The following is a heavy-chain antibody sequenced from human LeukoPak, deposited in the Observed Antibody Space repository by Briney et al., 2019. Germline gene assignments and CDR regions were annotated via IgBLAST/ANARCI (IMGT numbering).Heavy chain of an antibody. Sequence: ASVKVSCKASGGTFSSYTISWVRQAPGQGLEWMGRIIPILGIANYAQKFQGRVTITADKSTSTAYMELSSLRSEDTAVYYCAKSYDFLSEFDPWGQGTLVTVSS. D-gene: IGHD3-3*01. J-gene: IGHJ5*02. CDR1: GGTFSSYT. V-gene: IGHV1-69*02. CDR2: IIPILGIA. CDR3: AKSYDFLSEFDP.